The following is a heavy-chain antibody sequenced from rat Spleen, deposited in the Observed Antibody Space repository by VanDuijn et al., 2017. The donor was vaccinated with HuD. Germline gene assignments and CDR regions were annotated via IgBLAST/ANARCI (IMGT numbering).Heavy chain of an antibody. V-gene: IGHV5-58*01. D-gene: IGHD1-2*01. CDR3: GKDMNYYSTYPFYVMGA. CDR1: GFTFSSYW. Sequence: EVKLVETGGGLGHPGESLKLPCVASGFTFSSYWMFWIRQAPGEGLECLSSISPDGGDTYYPDSVKGRFTIPRDNAENTVYLQMNSLRSEDTATYFCGKDMNYYSTYPFYVMGAWGQGTSVTVSS. CDR2: ISPDGGDT. J-gene: IGHJ4*01.